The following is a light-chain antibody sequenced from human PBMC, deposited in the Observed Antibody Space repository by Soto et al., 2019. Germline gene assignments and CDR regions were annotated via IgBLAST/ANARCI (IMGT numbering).Light chain of an antibody. J-gene: IGKJ2*01. Sequence: DIQMTQSPSTLSVSVIGIGRTTFRASQTISSWLAWYQQKPGKAPKLLISKASSLESGVPSRFSGSGSGTEFTLTISSLQTDDFATYHCQHYSGYSTFGQGTKVDIK. CDR2: KAS. CDR1: QTISSW. CDR3: QHYSGYST. V-gene: IGKV1-5*03.